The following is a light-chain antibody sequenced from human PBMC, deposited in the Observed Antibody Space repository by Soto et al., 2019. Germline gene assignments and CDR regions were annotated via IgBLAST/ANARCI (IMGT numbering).Light chain of an antibody. CDR3: QQYNDWPWT. CDR1: QSVGRN. V-gene: IGKV3D-15*01. J-gene: IGKJ1*01. CDR2: GAS. Sequence: DIVMTQSPATLSVSPGERATLSCKASQSVGRNLAWYQHKPGQTPRLLIYGASNRATGVPARFSGSGSETEFTLTISSLQSEDFAVYYCQQYNDWPWTFGQGTKVDIK.